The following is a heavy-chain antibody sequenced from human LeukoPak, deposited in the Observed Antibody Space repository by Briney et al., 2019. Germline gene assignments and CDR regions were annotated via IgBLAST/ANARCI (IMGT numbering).Heavy chain of an antibody. CDR3: AREYCSDVSCHDNWFDP. CDR1: DGSFSSYY. V-gene: IGHV4-34*01. D-gene: IGHD2-15*01. CDR2: INHSGST. Sequence: SETLSLTCAVYDGSFSSYYWTWIRQSPGKGLEWMGEINHSGSTNFNPSLRSRVTISLDTSKNQFSLRLSSVTAADTAAYYCAREYCSDVSCHDNWFDPWGQGTLVIVSS. J-gene: IGHJ5*02.